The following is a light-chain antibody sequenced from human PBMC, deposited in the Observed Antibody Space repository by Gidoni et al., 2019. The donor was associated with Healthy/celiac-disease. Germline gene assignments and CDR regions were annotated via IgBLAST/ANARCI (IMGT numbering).Light chain of an antibody. J-gene: IGLJ1*01. CDR3: CSYAGSYTYV. CDR2: DVS. CDR1: SSDVGGYNY. Sequence: QSALTQPRSVSGSPGPSVTISCTGTSSDVGGYNYVSWYQQHPGKAPKLMSYDVSKRPSGVPDRFSGSKSGNTASLTISGLQAEDEADYDCCSYAGSYTYVFGTGTKGTVL. V-gene: IGLV2-11*01.